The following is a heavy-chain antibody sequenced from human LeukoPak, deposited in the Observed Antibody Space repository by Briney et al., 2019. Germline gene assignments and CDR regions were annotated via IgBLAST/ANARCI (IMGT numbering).Heavy chain of an antibody. CDR1: RFTFSSYS. D-gene: IGHD6-19*01. J-gene: IGHJ4*02. CDR2: ISSSSSYI. CDR3: ITDSGWYGFDY. V-gene: IGHV3-21*01. Sequence: PGGSLRPSCAASRFTFSSYSMNWVRHAPGEGLEWVSSISSSSSYIYYADSVKGRFTISRDNAKNSLYLQMNSQRAEDTSVYYCITDSGWYGFDYWGQGTLVTVSS.